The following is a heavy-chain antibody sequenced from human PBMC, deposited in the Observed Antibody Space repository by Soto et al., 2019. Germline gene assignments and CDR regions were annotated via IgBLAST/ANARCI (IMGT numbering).Heavy chain of an antibody. V-gene: IGHV1-18*04. Sequence: ASVKVSCKASGYRFSSYGICWVRQAPGQGLQWMGWISTYSGNTNFAQDFRDRLTMTRDTSITTAYMELSRLRSGDTAVYYCAKEPATAKPEGVDFWGQGTLVTVSS. CDR2: ISTYSGNT. D-gene: IGHD1-1*01. J-gene: IGHJ4*02. CDR1: GYRFSSYG. CDR3: AKEPATAKPEGVDF.